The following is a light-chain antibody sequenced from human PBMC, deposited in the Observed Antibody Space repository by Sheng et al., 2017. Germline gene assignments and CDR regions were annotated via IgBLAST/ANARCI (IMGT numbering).Light chain of an antibody. CDR3: SSYAASNTVL. Sequence: QSALTQPPSASGSPGQSVTISCTGTSSDVGGYNYVSWYQQHPGKAPKLMIYEVTNRPSGVPDRFSGSKSGNTASLTVSGLQAEDEADYYCSSYAASNTVLFGGGTKLTVL. J-gene: IGLJ2*01. CDR1: SSDVGGYNY. V-gene: IGLV2-8*01. CDR2: EVT.